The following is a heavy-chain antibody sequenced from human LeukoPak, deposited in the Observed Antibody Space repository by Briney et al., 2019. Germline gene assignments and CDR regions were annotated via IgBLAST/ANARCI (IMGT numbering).Heavy chain of an antibody. Sequence: AGGSLRLSCAASGFTFSSYWMSWVRQAPGKGLEWVANIKQDGSEKYYVDSVKGRFTISRDNAKNSLFLHMNSLRGEDTAVYYCTREYLTVSYFDYWGQGTLVTVSS. V-gene: IGHV3-7*05. CDR1: GFTFSSYW. CDR3: TREYLTVSYFDY. J-gene: IGHJ4*02. CDR2: IKQDGSEK. D-gene: IGHD4-11*01.